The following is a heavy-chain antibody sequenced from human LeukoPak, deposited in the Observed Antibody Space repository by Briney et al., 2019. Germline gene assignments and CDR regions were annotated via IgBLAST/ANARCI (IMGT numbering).Heavy chain of an antibody. CDR1: GFTFSSYA. D-gene: IGHD3-10*01. CDR3: ARGPVLLWFGELSYFDY. J-gene: IGHJ4*02. Sequence: GGSLRLSCAASGFTFSSYAMHWVRQAPGKGLEWVAVISYDGSNKYYADSVKGRFTISRDNSKNTLYLQMNSLRAEDTAVYYCARGPVLLWFGELSYFDYWGQGTLVTVSS. CDR2: ISYDGSNK. V-gene: IGHV3-30*14.